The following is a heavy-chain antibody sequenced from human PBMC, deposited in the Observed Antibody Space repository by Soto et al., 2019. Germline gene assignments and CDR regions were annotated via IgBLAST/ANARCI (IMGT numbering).Heavy chain of an antibody. CDR3: ALDILTGYYKGEDY. Sequence: SETLSLTCTVSGGSISSSSYYWGWIRQPPGKGLEWIGSIYYSGSTYCNPSLKSRVTISVDTSKNQFSLKLSSVTAADTAVYYCALDILTGYYKGEDYWGQGTLVTVSS. D-gene: IGHD3-9*01. V-gene: IGHV4-39*01. J-gene: IGHJ4*02. CDR1: GGSISSSSYY. CDR2: IYYSGST.